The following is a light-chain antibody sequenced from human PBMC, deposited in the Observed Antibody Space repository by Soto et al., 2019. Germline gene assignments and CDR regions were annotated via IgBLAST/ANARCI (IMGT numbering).Light chain of an antibody. CDR2: GTS. V-gene: IGKV3-20*01. J-gene: IGKJ4*01. CDR1: ESVSSGY. Sequence: EIVLTQSPGTLSLSPGDRATLSCWASESVSSGYLAWYQQKPGQAPRLLIYGTSSRATGIPDRFSGSGSRTDFTLTISRLEPGDFAVYYCQQYGTSPTFGGGTRWIS. CDR3: QQYGTSPT.